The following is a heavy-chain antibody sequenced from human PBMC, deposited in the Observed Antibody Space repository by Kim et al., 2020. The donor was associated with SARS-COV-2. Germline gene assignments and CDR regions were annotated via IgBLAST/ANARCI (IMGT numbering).Heavy chain of an antibody. J-gene: IGHJ3*01. CDR1: GSSVGIGYY. D-gene: IGHD6-13*01. Sequence: SQTLSLTCTVSGSSVGIGYYWDWIRQSPGRGLEWIASISHEGNTYYNSSLQSRLMVSVDTSKKQISLKLSSVTAADTAVYYCARSVISGWSNFDVCGRG. CDR2: ISHEGNT. CDR3: ARSVISGWSNFDV. V-gene: IGHV4-38-2*02.